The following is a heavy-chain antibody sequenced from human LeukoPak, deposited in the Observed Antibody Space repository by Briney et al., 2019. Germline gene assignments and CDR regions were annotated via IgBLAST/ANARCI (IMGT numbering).Heavy chain of an antibody. D-gene: IGHD2-21*02. CDR2: IWYDGSNK. Sequence: GRSLGLSCAASGFTFRSHGMHWVRQAPGKGLEWVAVIWYDGSNKYYAESVRGRFTISRDNSKNTQYLQMDSLRVEDTAVYYCVRWGDPNALDIWGQGTVVTVSS. V-gene: IGHV3-33*01. J-gene: IGHJ3*02. CDR3: VRWGDPNALDI. CDR1: GFTFRSHG.